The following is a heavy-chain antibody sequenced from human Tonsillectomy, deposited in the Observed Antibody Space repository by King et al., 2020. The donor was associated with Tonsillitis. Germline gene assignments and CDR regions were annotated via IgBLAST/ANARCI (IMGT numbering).Heavy chain of an antibody. CDR1: GFTFSNYW. CDR3: VTDTNPYDGSTYYDAFEI. CDR2: IKKDGSVK. V-gene: IGHV3-7*03. J-gene: IGHJ3*02. D-gene: IGHD3-22*01. Sequence: VQLVESGGGLVQPGGSLRLSCSATGFTFSNYWMSWVRQAPGKGLEWVANIKKDGSVKHYVDSVKGRFTISRDNAKSSLYLQMDSLGADDTAVYFCVTDTNPYDGSTYYDAFEIGGQGTMVTVSS.